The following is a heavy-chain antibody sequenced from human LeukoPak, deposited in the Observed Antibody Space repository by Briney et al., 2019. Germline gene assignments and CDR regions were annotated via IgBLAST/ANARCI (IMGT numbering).Heavy chain of an antibody. J-gene: IGHJ4*02. D-gene: IGHD6-6*01. V-gene: IGHV4-59*01. Sequence: PSETLSLTCTVSGGSISSYYWSWIRQPPGKGLEWIGSLYYSGSTNYNPSLKSRVTISVDTSKNQFSLKLSSVTAADTAVYYCARRHVEYSSSSDPYYFDYRGQGTLVTVSS. CDR3: ARRHVEYSSSSDPYYFDY. CDR2: LYYSGST. CDR1: GGSISSYY.